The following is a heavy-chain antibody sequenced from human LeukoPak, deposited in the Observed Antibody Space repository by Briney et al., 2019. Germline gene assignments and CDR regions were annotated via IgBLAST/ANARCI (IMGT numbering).Heavy chain of an antibody. J-gene: IGHJ4*02. CDR2: IDSSSSYI. D-gene: IGHD2-2*01. V-gene: IGHV3-21*01. CDR1: GFTFNSYT. CDR3: ASESPSSSSRTLDY. Sequence: PGGSLRLSCAASGFTFNSYTLNWVRQAPGKGLEWVSSIDSSSSYIYYADSVKGRFTISRDNAKNSLYLQMNSLRAEDTAVYYCASESPSSSSRTLDYWGQGTLVTVSS.